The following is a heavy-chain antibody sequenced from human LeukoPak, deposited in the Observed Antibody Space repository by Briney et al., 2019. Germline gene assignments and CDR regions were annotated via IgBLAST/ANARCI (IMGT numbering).Heavy chain of an antibody. D-gene: IGHD2-2*01. CDR2: ISSCSSYI. J-gene: IGHJ6*03. CDR3: ARVRYCSSTSCSSLTYYYYYMDV. V-gene: IGHV3-21*01. Sequence: PGGSLRLSCAASGFTFSSYSMNWVRQAPGKGLEWVSSISSCSSYIYYADSVKGRFTISRDNAKNSLYLQMNSLRAEDTAVYYCARVRYCSSTSCSSLTYYYYYMDVWGKGTTVTVSS. CDR1: GFTFSSYS.